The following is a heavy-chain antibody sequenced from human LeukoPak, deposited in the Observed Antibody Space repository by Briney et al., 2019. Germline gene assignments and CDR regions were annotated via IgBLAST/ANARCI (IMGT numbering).Heavy chain of an antibody. D-gene: IGHD4-23*01. CDR3: ARRPPTVVTLSRDALHI. CDR1: GYTFSNYW. V-gene: IGHV5-51*01. Sequence: GEPLKISCKGSGYTFSNYWIGWVRQMPEKGLEWMEIIYPADSDTTYSPSFRGQVTISADKSINTAYLQWSSLKASDTAMYYCARRPPTVVTLSRDALHIWGQGTMVTVSS. CDR2: IYPADSDT. J-gene: IGHJ3*02.